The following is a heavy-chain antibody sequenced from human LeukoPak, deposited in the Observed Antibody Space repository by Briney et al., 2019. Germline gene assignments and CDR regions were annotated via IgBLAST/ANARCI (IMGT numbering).Heavy chain of an antibody. J-gene: IGHJ4*02. CDR3: AKDIWECPAVTGLRGFDY. D-gene: IGHD3-3*01. V-gene: IGHV3-9*01. Sequence: GGSLRLSCAASGFTFDDYAMHWVRQAPGKGLEWVSGISWNSGSIGYADSVKGRFTISRDNAKNSLYLQMNSLRAEDTALDYCAKDIWECPAVTGLRGFDYWGQGTLVTVSS. CDR1: GFTFDDYA. CDR2: ISWNSGSI.